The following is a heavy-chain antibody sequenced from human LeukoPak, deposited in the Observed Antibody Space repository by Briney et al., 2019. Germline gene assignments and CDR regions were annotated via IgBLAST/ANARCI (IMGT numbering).Heavy chain of an antibody. Sequence: ASVKVSCKASGYTFTSYGISWVRQAPGQGLEWMGWISAYNGNTNYAQKLQGRVTMTTDTSTSTAYMELRSLRSDGTAVYYCAREVAAAGISYYYYGMDVWGQGTTVTVSS. CDR3: AREVAAAGISYYYYGMDV. CDR1: GYTFTSYG. CDR2: ISAYNGNT. V-gene: IGHV1-18*01. D-gene: IGHD6-13*01. J-gene: IGHJ6*02.